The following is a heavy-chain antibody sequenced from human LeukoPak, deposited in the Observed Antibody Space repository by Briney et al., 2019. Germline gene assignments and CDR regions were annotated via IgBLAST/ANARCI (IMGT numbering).Heavy chain of an antibody. D-gene: IGHD3-10*01. V-gene: IGHV4-30-2*01. Sequence: PSETLSLTCAVSGGSISSGGYSWSWIRQPPGKGLEWIGYIYHSGSTYYNPSLKSRVTISVDRSKNQFSLKLSSVTAADTAVYYCASDYYYGSGSYSSWGQGTLVTVSS. CDR3: ASDYYYGSGSYSS. J-gene: IGHJ5*02. CDR2: IYHSGST. CDR1: GGSISSGGYS.